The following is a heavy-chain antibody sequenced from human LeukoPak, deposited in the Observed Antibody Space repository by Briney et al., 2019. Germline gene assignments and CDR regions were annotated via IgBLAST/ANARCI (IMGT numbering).Heavy chain of an antibody. CDR1: GFTVSSKY. D-gene: IGHD6-19*01. V-gene: IGHV3-66*01. Sequence: GGSLRLSCAASGFTVSSKYMSWVRQAPGKGLEWVSVIYSGGDTYYADSVKGRFTISRDNSKNMIYLEMSSLKAEDTAVYYCARERNLEIAVAGTIFDYWGQGTLVTVSS. CDR2: IYSGGDT. J-gene: IGHJ4*02. CDR3: ARERNLEIAVAGTIFDY.